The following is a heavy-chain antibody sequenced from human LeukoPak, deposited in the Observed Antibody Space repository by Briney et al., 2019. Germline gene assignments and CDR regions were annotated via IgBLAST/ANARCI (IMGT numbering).Heavy chain of an antibody. V-gene: IGHV3-48*01. CDR1: GFTFSSYS. CDR3: ARGSTYYDSSGQVPFDY. Sequence: GGSLRLSCAASGFTFSSYSMNWVRQAPGKGLEWGSYISGSSSTIYYADSVKGRFTISRDNGKNTLYLQMNSLRAEDTAVYYCARGSTYYDSSGQVPFDYWGRGTLVTVSS. D-gene: IGHD3-22*01. CDR2: ISGSSSTI. J-gene: IGHJ4*02.